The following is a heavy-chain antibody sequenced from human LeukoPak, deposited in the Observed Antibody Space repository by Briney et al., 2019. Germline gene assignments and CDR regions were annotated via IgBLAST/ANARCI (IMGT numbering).Heavy chain of an antibody. Sequence: GASVKVSCKASGYTFTSYAMHWVRQAPGQRLEWMGWINAGNGNTKYSQKFQGRVTITADESTSTAYMELSSLRSEDTAVYYCARVGLVPAALVAYYYYYMDVWGKGTTVTVSS. J-gene: IGHJ6*03. V-gene: IGHV1-3*01. CDR2: INAGNGNT. CDR1: GYTFTSYA. D-gene: IGHD2-2*01. CDR3: ARVGLVPAALVAYYYYYMDV.